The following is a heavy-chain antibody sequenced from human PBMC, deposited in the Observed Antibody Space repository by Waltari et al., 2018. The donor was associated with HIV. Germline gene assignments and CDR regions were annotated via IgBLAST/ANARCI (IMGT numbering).Heavy chain of an antibody. CDR3: ARGFSGFDY. J-gene: IGHJ4*02. V-gene: IGHV1-46*01. CDR1: GYTFTRYY. CDR2: INPSGERT. Sequence: QVQLVQSGAEVKKPGASVKVSCKASGYTFTRYYMHWVRQAPGQGLEWMGVINPSGERTVYAQKFQGRVTMTRDASTSTVYMVLSTLRSEDTAVYYCARGFSGFDYWGQRTLITVSS.